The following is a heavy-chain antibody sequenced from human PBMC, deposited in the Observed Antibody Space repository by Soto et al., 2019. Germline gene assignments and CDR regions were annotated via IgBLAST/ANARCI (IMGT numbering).Heavy chain of an antibody. D-gene: IGHD5-18*01. V-gene: IGHV4-34*01. CDR3: ARGGWIQLWFYYDGMDV. J-gene: IGHJ6*02. CDR1: GGSFSGYY. Sequence: QVQLQQWGAGLLKPSETLSLTCAVYGGSFSGYYWSWIRQPPGKGLEWIGEINHSGSTNYNPSLKSRVTISVDTSKNQFSLKLSSVTAADTAVYYCARGGWIQLWFYYDGMDVWGQGTTVTVSS. CDR2: INHSGST.